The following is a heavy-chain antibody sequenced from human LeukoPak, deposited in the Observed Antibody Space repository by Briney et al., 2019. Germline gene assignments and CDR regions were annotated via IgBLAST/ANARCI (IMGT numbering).Heavy chain of an antibody. V-gene: IGHV3-23*01. CDR1: GFTFSSYA. CDR2: ISGSGGST. CDR3: AKDLQHYYDSSGYHPDY. D-gene: IGHD3-22*01. J-gene: IGHJ4*02. Sequence: PGGSLRRSCAASGFTFSSYAMSWVRQAPGKGLEWVSAISGSGGSTYYADSVKGRFTISRDNSKNTLYLQMNSLRAEDTAVYYCAKDLQHYYDSSGYHPDYWGQGTLVTVSS.